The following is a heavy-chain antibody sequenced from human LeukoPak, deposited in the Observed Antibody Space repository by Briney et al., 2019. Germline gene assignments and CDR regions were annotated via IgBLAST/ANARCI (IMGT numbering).Heavy chain of an antibody. V-gene: IGHV3-21*01. CDR3: ARDGTSGYAIYGMDV. CDR1: GFTFSSYS. J-gene: IGHJ6*02. D-gene: IGHD5-12*01. Sequence: GGSLRLSCAASGFTFSSYSMNRVRQAPGKGLEWVSSISSSSSYIYYADSVKGRFTISRDNSKNTLYLQMNSLRAEDTAVYYCARDGTSGYAIYGMDVWGQGPRSPSP. CDR2: ISSSSSYI.